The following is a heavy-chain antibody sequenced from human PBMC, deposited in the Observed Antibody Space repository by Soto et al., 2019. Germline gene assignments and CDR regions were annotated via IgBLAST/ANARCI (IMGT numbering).Heavy chain of an antibody. J-gene: IGHJ4*02. Sequence: QVQLQESGPGLVKPSQTLSLTCTVSGGSIRSGGYYWSWIRQHPGKGLEWIGYIYYSGRTYYNPSHESRDTISEDTYKNQSTLKVSAVTAADTAVCYCASSGSRSYTVDYWGPGTLVTVSS. CDR3: ASSGSRSYTVDY. V-gene: IGHV4-31*03. CDR1: GGSIRSGGYY. CDR2: IYYSGRT. D-gene: IGHD3-10*01.